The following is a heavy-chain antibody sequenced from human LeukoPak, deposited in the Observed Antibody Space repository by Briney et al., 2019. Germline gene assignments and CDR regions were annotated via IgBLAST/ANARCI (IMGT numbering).Heavy chain of an antibody. Sequence: ASVKVSCKASGYTFTGYYMHWVRQAPGQGLEWMGWINPNSGGTNYAQKFQGRVTMTRDTSISTAYMELSRLRSDDTAVYYCARTFLILTGDNWFDPWGQGTLVTVSS. CDR1: GYTFTGYY. J-gene: IGHJ5*02. D-gene: IGHD3-9*01. CDR2: INPNSGGT. CDR3: ARTFLILTGDNWFDP. V-gene: IGHV1-2*02.